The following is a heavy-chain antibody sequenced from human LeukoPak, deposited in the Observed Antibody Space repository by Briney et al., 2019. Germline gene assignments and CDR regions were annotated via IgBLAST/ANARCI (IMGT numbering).Heavy chain of an antibody. CDR2: IYHSGST. Sequence: SETLSLTCAVSGGSISSSNWWSWVRQPPGKGLEWIGEIYHSGSTNYNPSLKSRVTISVDKSKNQFSLKLSSVTAADTAVYYCARGITRLWFPYYYYGMDVWGQGTTVTVSS. V-gene: IGHV4-4*02. CDR1: GGSISSSNW. J-gene: IGHJ6*02. D-gene: IGHD5-18*01. CDR3: ARGITRLWFPYYYYGMDV.